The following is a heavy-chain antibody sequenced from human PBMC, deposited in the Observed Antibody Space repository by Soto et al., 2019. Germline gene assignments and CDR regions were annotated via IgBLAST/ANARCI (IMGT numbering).Heavy chain of an antibody. CDR1: GFTFSDYN. J-gene: IGHJ4*02. CDR3: ARDRVAGTVPYYFDY. CDR2: ISSGGSSR. Sequence: GGSLRLSCAASGFTFSDYNMNWVRQAPGKELEWVSFISSGGSSRYYADSLKGRFSISRDNAKNSLYLQMDNLRSDDTAVYYCARDRVAGTVPYYFDYWGQGALVTVSS. D-gene: IGHD6-19*01. V-gene: IGHV3-21*06.